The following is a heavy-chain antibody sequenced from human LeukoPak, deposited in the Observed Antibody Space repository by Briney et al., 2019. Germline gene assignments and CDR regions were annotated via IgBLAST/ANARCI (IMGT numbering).Heavy chain of an antibody. CDR3: ARGQLVVPAAISVNWFDP. V-gene: IGHV4-34*01. D-gene: IGHD2-2*01. J-gene: IGHJ5*02. CDR1: GESFSGYY. CDR2: INHSGST. Sequence: PSETLSLTCAVYGESFSGYYWSWIRQPPGKGLEWIGEINHSGSTNYNPSLTSRVTISVDTSKNQFSLKLSSVTAADTAVYYCARGQLVVPAAISVNWFDPWGQGTLVTVSS.